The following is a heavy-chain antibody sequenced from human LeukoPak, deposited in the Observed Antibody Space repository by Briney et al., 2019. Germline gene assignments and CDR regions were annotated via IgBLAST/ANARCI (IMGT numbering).Heavy chain of an antibody. V-gene: IGHV3-23*01. CDR3: ARGDSSGYYYFDY. Sequence: PGGSLRLSCAASGFTFSSYAMSWVRQAPGKGLEWVSAISGSGGSTYYADSVKGRFTISRDNSKNTLYLQMNSLRAEDTAVYYCARGDSSGYYYFDYWGQGTLVTVSS. D-gene: IGHD3-22*01. CDR1: GFTFSSYA. J-gene: IGHJ4*02. CDR2: ISGSGGST.